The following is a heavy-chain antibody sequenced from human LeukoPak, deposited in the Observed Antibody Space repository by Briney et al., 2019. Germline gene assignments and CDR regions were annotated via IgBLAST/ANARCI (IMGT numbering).Heavy chain of an antibody. D-gene: IGHD3-22*01. CDR2: LSGSGSST. CDR3: AKPYLTYYYDSSGYYFDY. Sequence: GGSLRLSCAASGFTFSIYAMSWVRQAPGKGLEWVSGLSGSGSSTFYADSVKGRFTISRDNSKNTLYLQMNSLRAEDTAVYYCAKPYLTYYYDSSGYYFDYWGQGTLVTVSS. CDR1: GFTFSIYA. J-gene: IGHJ4*02. V-gene: IGHV3-23*01.